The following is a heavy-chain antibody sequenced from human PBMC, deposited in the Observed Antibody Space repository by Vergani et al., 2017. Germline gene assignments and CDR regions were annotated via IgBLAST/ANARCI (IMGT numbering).Heavy chain of an antibody. D-gene: IGHD6-6*01. CDR3: AKDNLAARLGY. Sequence: EVDLVESGGGLAQPGGSLRLSCEASGITFWKFGMHWVRQGPGKGLEWVSGISGSGGSTYYADSVKGRFTISRDNSKNTLYLQMNSLRAEDTAVYYCAKDNLAARLGYWGQGTLVTVSS. V-gene: IGHV3-23*04. J-gene: IGHJ4*02. CDR2: ISGSGGST. CDR1: GITFWKFG.